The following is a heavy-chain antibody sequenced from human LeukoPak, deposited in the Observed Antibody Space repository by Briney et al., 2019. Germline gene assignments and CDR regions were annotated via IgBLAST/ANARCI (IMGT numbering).Heavy chain of an antibody. V-gene: IGHV4-39*01. Sequence: SETLSLTCTVSGGSISSSSYYWGWIRQPPGKGLEWIGSIYYSGSTYYNPSLKSRVTISVDTSKNQFSLKLSSVTAADTAVYYCARRSSPSYYYYYYMDVWGKGTTVTVSS. CDR2: IYYSGST. D-gene: IGHD6-6*01. J-gene: IGHJ6*03. CDR3: ARRSSPSYYYYYYMDV. CDR1: GGSISSSSYY.